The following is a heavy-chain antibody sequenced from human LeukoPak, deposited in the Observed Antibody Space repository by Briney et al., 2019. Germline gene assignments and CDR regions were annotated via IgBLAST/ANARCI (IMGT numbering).Heavy chain of an antibody. CDR2: ISSSTSTI. J-gene: IGHJ6*03. D-gene: IGHD6-6*01. V-gene: IGHV3-48*04. Sequence: PGGPLRLSCAASGFTFSYYSLNCVRQAPGKGLEWVSYISSSTSTIYYADSVKGRFTITRDNAKNSQYLQMNSLRAGDTAVYYCARASTITVRPGGYYHYYMDVWGKGTTVTVSS. CDR3: ARASTITVRPGGYYHYYMDV. CDR1: GFTFSYYS.